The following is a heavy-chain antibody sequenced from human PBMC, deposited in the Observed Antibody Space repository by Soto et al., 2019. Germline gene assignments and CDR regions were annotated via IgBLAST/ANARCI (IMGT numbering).Heavy chain of an antibody. Sequence: QVQLVQSGAEVRKPGSSVQCSCKASGDSFSTLGINWVRQAPGQGLEWMGGIIPMFGKGRYAQRFQGRATLTADKSTSTAYMELSSLRSDDTAVYYCATAHSSGWYFFDYWGQGSLVTVSS. CDR3: ATAHSSGWYFFDY. J-gene: IGHJ4*02. D-gene: IGHD6-19*01. V-gene: IGHV1-69*06. CDR1: GDSFSTLG. CDR2: IIPMFGKG.